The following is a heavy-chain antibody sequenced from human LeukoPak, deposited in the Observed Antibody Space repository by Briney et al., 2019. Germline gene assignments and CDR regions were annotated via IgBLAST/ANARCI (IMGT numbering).Heavy chain of an antibody. CDR2: INTSGSSR. J-gene: IGHJ4*02. CDR1: GYTFTSYY. D-gene: IGHD6-19*01. CDR3: TRADGSGCSGY. V-gene: IGHV1-46*01. Sequence: SVKVSCKASGYTFTSYYMHWVRQAPGQGLEWMGIINTSGSSRNDAQKFQGRVTMTRDTSTSKVYMELSSLRPEDTAVSYCTRADGSGCSGYCGQGTLVIVTS.